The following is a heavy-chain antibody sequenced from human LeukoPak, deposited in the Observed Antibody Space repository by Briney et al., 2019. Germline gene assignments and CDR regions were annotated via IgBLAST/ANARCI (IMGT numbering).Heavy chain of an antibody. V-gene: IGHV3-72*01. Sequence: PGGSLRLSCVGSGFTFSDHYMDWVRQAPGKGLEWVGRTRAKPNSYTTEYAASVKGRFSISRDDSKNSMYLQMNSLKTEDTAVYYCVKNYYDSGGYDYWGQGTLVTVSS. CDR3: VKNYYDSGGYDY. D-gene: IGHD3-22*01. CDR2: TRAKPNSYTT. J-gene: IGHJ4*02. CDR1: GFTFSDHY.